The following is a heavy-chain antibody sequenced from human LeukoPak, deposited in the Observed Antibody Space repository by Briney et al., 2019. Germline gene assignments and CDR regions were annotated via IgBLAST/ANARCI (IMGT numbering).Heavy chain of an antibody. CDR3: ARRPGMDV. CDR1: GGSISSGSYY. CDR2: IYYGGTT. V-gene: IGHV4-39*01. J-gene: IGHJ6*02. Sequence: SETLSLTCTVSGGSISSGSYYWGWIRQPPGKGLEWIGSIYYGGTTYYNPSLKSRVTISVDTSKNQFSLKLSSVTAADTAVYHCARRPGMDVWGQGTTVTVSS.